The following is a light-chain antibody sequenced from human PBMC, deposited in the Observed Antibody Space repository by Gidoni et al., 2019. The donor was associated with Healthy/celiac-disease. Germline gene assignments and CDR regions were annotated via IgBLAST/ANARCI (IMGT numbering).Light chain of an antibody. CDR1: QSVSSY. J-gene: IGKJ5*01. V-gene: IGKV3-11*01. CDR3: QQRSNWPIT. Sequence: EIVLTQSPATLSLSPGERATLSCRASQSVSSYLAWYQQKPGQAPRLLIYDASNRATGIPARFSGSGSGTDFTLTISSLEPEDFAVYYCQQRSNWPITFGQXIRLEIK. CDR2: DAS.